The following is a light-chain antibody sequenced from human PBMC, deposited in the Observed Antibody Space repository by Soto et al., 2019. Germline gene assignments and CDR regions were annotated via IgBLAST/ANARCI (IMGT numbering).Light chain of an antibody. Sequence: DIVMTQSPLSLPVTPGEPASISCRSSQSLLQTNGYNYLDWYVQKPGQSPQLLIYLASSRASGVPDRFRGSRSGTDFTLEISRVEAEDVGVYYCMQAHQTPYTFGQGTKLEIK. CDR3: MQAHQTPYT. CDR1: QSLLQTNGYNY. CDR2: LAS. J-gene: IGKJ2*01. V-gene: IGKV2-28*01.